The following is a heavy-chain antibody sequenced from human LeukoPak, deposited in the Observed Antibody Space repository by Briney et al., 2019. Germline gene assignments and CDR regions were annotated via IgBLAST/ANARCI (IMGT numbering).Heavy chain of an antibody. CDR3: ASTPDIYDSSGYPYYFDY. V-gene: IGHV3-7*01. Sequence: PGGSLRLSCAASGFTFSSYWMSWVRQAPGKGLEWVANIKQDGSEKYYVDSVKGRFTISRDNAKNSLYLQMNSLRAEDTAVYYSASTPDIYDSSGYPYYFDYWGQGTLVTVSS. CDR2: IKQDGSEK. J-gene: IGHJ4*02. D-gene: IGHD3-22*01. CDR1: GFTFSSYW.